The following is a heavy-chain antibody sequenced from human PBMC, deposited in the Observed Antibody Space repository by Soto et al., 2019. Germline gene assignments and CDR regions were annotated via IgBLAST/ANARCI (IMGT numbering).Heavy chain of an antibody. J-gene: IGHJ4*02. CDR3: AKDPQRDDILTGSDGGFDY. CDR1: GFTFDDYA. Sequence: EVQLVESGGGLVQPGRSLRLSCAASGFTFDDYAMHWVRQAPGKGLEWVSGISWNSGSIGYADSVKGRFTISRDNAKNSLYLQMNSLRAEDTALYYCAKDPQRDDILTGSDGGFDYWGQGTLVTVSS. V-gene: IGHV3-9*01. CDR2: ISWNSGSI. D-gene: IGHD3-9*01.